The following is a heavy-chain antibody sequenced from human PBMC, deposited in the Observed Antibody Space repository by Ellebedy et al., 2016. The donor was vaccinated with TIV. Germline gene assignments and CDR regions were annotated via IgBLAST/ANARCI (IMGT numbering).Heavy chain of an antibody. CDR3: ARDRGTTMIVSDY. J-gene: IGHJ4*02. CDR1: GFAFSSNG. D-gene: IGHD3-22*01. V-gene: IGHV3-23*01. Sequence: GESLKISCAASGFAFSSNGMSWVRQAPGKGLEWVSSISGSGYTDYADSVKGRFTISRDNSKNTLFLQMNSLRAEDTAVYYCARDRGTTMIVSDYWGQGTLVTVSS. CDR2: ISGSGYT.